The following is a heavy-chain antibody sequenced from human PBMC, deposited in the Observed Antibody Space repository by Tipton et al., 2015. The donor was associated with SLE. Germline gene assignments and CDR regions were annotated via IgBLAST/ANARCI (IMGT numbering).Heavy chain of an antibody. V-gene: IGHV4-39*07. Sequence: TLSLTCSVSGGSISNDRYYWGWIRQPPGKGLEWIGIMHYSGSSYYNPSLKSRVTISVDTSKNQFSLKLSSVTAADTAVYYCARSAGYSSSWAHFDYWGQGTLVTVSS. CDR1: GGSISNDRYY. CDR2: MHYSGSS. CDR3: ARSAGYSSSWAHFDY. D-gene: IGHD6-13*01. J-gene: IGHJ4*02.